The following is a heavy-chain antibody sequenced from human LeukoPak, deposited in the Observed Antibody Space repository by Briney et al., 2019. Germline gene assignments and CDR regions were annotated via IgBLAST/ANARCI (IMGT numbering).Heavy chain of an antibody. J-gene: IGHJ3*02. D-gene: IGHD3-10*01. CDR3: AKCNSGSYYVCAFDI. CDR2: ISTYSGNT. V-gene: IGHV1-18*01. CDR1: GYTFTSYG. Sequence: ASVKVSCKASGYTFTSYGISWVRQAPGQGLEWMGWISTYSGNTKYTQNLQGRVAITRDTSTSTAYMELRSLRSDDTAVYYCAKCNSGSYYVCAFDIWGQGTMVTVSS.